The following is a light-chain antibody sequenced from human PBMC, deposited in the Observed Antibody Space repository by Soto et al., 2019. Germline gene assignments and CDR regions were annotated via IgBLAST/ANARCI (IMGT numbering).Light chain of an antibody. CDR2: DNN. CDR1: SSNIGNNY. V-gene: IGLV1-51*01. CDR3: ATWDGSLPGEV. Sequence: QSVLTQSPSVSAAPGQKVTISCSGSSSNIGNNYVSWYQQLPGTAPKLLIYDNNKRPSGIPDRFSASKSGTSGILDITGLQTGDEADYYCATWDGSLPGEVFGGGTQLTVL. J-gene: IGLJ2*01.